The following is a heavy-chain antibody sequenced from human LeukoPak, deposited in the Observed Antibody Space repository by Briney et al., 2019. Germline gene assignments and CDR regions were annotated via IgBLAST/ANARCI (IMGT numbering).Heavy chain of an antibody. J-gene: IGHJ4*02. CDR1: GFTFSDCA. V-gene: IGHV3-73*01. Sequence: GGSLRLSCAVSGFTFSDCAIHWVRQAPGKGLEWVARIDSRAKSHATAYAASVRGRIPVSRGESKSTAWLQMHSLETEDTAVYFCTRDGGSWSPLDFWGQGTLVTVSS. CDR2: IDSRAKSHAT. D-gene: IGHD2-15*01. CDR3: TRDGGSWSPLDF.